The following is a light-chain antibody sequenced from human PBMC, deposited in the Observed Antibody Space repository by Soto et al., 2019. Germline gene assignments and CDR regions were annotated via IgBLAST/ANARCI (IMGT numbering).Light chain of an antibody. Sequence: DIQMTKNTTSLSASVGDRVTITCRASQSISSYLNWYQQKPGKAPKLLIYAASSLQSGVPSRFSGSGSGTDFTLTISSLQPEDFATYYCQQSYSTPPWTFGQGTKVDIK. J-gene: IGKJ1*01. CDR2: AAS. CDR1: QSISSY. V-gene: IGKV1-39*01. CDR3: QQSYSTPPWT.